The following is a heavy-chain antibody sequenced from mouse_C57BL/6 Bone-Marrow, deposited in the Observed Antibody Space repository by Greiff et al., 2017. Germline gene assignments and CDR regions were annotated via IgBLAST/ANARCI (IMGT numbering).Heavy chain of an antibody. CDR1: GYTFTSYG. Sequence: VQLQQSGAELARPGASVKLSCKASGYTFTSYGISWVKQRTGQGLEWIGEIYPRSGNTYYNEKFKGKATLTADKSSSTAYMELRSLTSEDSAVYFCAREEFITTVVATDWYAMDYWGQGTSVTVSS. CDR2: IYPRSGNT. V-gene: IGHV1-81*01. D-gene: IGHD1-1*01. CDR3: AREEFITTVVATDWYAMDY. J-gene: IGHJ4*01.